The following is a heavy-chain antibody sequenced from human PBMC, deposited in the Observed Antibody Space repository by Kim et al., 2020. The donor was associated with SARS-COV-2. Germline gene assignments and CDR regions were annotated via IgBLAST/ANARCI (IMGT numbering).Heavy chain of an antibody. V-gene: IGHV3-48*03. Sequence: GGSLRLSCAASGFTFSSYEMNWVRQAPGKGLEWVSYISSSGSTIYYADSVKGRFTISRDNAKNSLYLQMNSLRAEDTAVYYCARDLNYYDSSGSAFDYWGQGTLVTVSS. CDR2: ISSSGSTI. J-gene: IGHJ4*02. CDR3: ARDLNYYDSSGSAFDY. D-gene: IGHD3-22*01. CDR1: GFTFSSYE.